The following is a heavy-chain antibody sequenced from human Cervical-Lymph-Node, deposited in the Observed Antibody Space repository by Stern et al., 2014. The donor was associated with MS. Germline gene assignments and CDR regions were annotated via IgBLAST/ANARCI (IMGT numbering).Heavy chain of an antibody. CDR2: IYTSGST. J-gene: IGHJ6*02. Sequence: VQLVESGPGLVKPSQTLSLTCTVSGGSISSGSYYWSWIRQPAGKELAGIGRIYTSGSTNYNPSLKRRVTISVASPRNHFPLKLSSLTAADTAVYYCARDCRLRYFDNYGMDVWGQGTTVTVSS. CDR3: ARDCRLRYFDNYGMDV. CDR1: GGSISSGSYY. V-gene: IGHV4-61*02. D-gene: IGHD3-9*01.